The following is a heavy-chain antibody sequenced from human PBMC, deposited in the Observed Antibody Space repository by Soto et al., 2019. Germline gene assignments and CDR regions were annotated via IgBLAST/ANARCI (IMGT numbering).Heavy chain of an antibody. CDR2: ISYDGSNK. CDR3: ARDSGLGGSDY. CDR1: GFTFSSNA. Sequence: QVQLVESGGGVVQPGRSLRLSCAASGFTFSSNAMHWVRQAPGKGLEWVAVISYDGSNKYYADSVKGRFTISRDNSKNTLYLQMNSLRAEDTAVYYRARDSGLGGSDYWGQGTLVTVSS. D-gene: IGHD3-16*01. V-gene: IGHV3-30-3*01. J-gene: IGHJ4*02.